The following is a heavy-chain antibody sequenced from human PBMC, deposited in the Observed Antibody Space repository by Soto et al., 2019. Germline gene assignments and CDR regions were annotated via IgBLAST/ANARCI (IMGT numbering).Heavy chain of an antibody. J-gene: IGHJ5*02. CDR2: ISYDGSNK. Sequence: QVQLVESGGGVVQPGRSLRLSCAASGFTFSSYGMHWVRQAPGKGLEWVAVISYDGSNKYYADSVKGRFTISRDNSKNTLYLQMNSLRAEDKAVYYCAKAVVETQTYYDFWSGPLPIDPWGQGTLVTVSS. D-gene: IGHD3-3*01. CDR1: GFTFSSYG. V-gene: IGHV3-30*18. CDR3: AKAVVETQTYYDFWSGPLPIDP.